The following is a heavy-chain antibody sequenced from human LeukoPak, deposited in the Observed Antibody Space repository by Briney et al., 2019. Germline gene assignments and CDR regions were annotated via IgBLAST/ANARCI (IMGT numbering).Heavy chain of an antibody. D-gene: IGHD6-19*01. V-gene: IGHV3-64*01. J-gene: IGHJ4*02. CDR1: GFTFSSYA. CDR2: ISSNGGST. Sequence: GGSLRLSCAASGFTFSSYAMHWVRQAPGKGLEYVSAISSNGGSTYYANSVKGRFTISRDNSKNTLYLQMGSLRAEDMAVYCCARSSPYSSGWAVWYFDYWGQGTLVTVSS. CDR3: ARSSPYSSGWAVWYFDY.